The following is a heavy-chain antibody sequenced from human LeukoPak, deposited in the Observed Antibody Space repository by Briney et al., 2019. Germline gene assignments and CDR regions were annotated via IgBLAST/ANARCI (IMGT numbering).Heavy chain of an antibody. V-gene: IGHV3-7*01. CDR3: ARVPTYSYGLYY. D-gene: IGHD5-18*01. CDR2: IKQDGSEK. Sequence: PGGSLRLSCAASGFTFSSYAMSWVRQAPGKGLEWVANIKQDGSEKYYVDSVKGRFTISRDNAKNSLYLQMNSLRAEDTAVYYCARVPTYSYGLYYWGQGTLVTVSS. CDR1: GFTFSSYA. J-gene: IGHJ4*02.